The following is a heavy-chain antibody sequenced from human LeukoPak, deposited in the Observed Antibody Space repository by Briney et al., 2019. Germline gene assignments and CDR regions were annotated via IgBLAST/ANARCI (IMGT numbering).Heavy chain of an antibody. CDR1: GGSISSSSYY. V-gene: IGHV4-39*01. CDR3: ARHRITMVRGVISNAYNWFDP. Sequence: SETLSLTCTVSGGSISSSSYYWGWIRQPPGKGLEWIGSIYYSGSTYYNPSLKSRVTISVDTSKNQFSLKLSSVTAADTAVYYCARHRITMVRGVISNAYNWFDPWGQGTLVTVSS. J-gene: IGHJ5*02. CDR2: IYYSGST. D-gene: IGHD3-10*01.